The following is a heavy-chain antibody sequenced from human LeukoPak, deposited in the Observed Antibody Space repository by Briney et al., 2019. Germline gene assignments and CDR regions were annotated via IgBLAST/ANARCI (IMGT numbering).Heavy chain of an antibody. J-gene: IGHJ4*02. CDR2: ISGSGGST. CDR1: GFTFSSYA. Sequence: GGSLRLSCAASGFTFSSYAMSWVRQAPGKGLEWVSAISGSGGSTYYADSVKGRFTISRDNSKNTLHLQMNSLRAEDTAVYYCAKDLGYCSSTSCYGRGYWGQGTLVTVSS. D-gene: IGHD2-2*01. V-gene: IGHV3-23*01. CDR3: AKDLGYCSSTSCYGRGY.